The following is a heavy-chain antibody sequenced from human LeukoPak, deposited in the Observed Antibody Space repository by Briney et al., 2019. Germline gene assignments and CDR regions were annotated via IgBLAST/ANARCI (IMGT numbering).Heavy chain of an antibody. V-gene: IGHV4-61*08. Sequence: PSQTLSLTCTVSGCSISSGGHYWSWIRQHPGKGLEWFGYIYYSGSTNYNPSLKSRVTISVDTSMNQFSLKLSSVTAADTAVYYCARGTSGYRPGHFDYWGQGTLVTVSS. D-gene: IGHD3-22*01. J-gene: IGHJ4*02. CDR1: GCSISSGGHY. CDR2: IYYSGST. CDR3: ARGTSGYRPGHFDY.